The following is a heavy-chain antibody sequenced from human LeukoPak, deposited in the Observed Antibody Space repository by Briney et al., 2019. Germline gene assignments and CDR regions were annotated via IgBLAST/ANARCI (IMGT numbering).Heavy chain of an antibody. J-gene: IGHJ6*02. D-gene: IGHD3-10*01. V-gene: IGHV1-3*01. CDR1: GYTFTSYA. Sequence: ASVKVSCKASGYTFTSYAMHWVRQAPGQRLEWMGWINAGNGNTKYSQKFQGRVTITRDTSASTAYMELSSLRSDDTAVYYCVRDRGEWIDQYYGMDVWGQGTTVTVS. CDR2: INAGNGNT. CDR3: VRDRGEWIDQYYGMDV.